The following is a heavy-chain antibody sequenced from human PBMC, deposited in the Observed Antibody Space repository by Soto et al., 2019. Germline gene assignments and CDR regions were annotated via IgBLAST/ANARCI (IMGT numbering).Heavy chain of an antibody. CDR3: ARGLQLWTLDY. J-gene: IGHJ4*02. CDR2: IYYRGST. V-gene: IGHV4-61*01. Sequence: QVQLQESGPGLVKPSETLSLTCTVSGGSVSSGSDYWSWIRQPPGKGLEWIGYIYYRGSTNYNPSLKSRVTISQDAYKTQFSLKLSSVTDADTAVYYCARGLQLWTLDYWGQGTLVTVSS. D-gene: IGHD5-18*01. CDR1: GGSVSSGSDY.